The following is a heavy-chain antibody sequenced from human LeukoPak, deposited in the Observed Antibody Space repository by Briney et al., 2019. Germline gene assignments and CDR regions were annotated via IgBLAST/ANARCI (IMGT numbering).Heavy chain of an antibody. Sequence: GGSLRLSCEASGFTFSSYGMHWVRQAPGKGLEWVAFIRYDGGNKYYADSVKGRFTISRDNSKNTLYLQMNSLRAEDTAVYYCAKDTSSRAIFDYWGQGTLVTVSS. J-gene: IGHJ4*02. V-gene: IGHV3-30*02. CDR3: AKDTSSRAIFDY. CDR1: GFTFSSYG. CDR2: IRYDGGNK.